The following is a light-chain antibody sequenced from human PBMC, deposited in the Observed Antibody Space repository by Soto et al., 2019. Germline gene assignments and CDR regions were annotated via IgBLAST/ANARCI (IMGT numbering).Light chain of an antibody. CDR2: GNS. CDR1: SSNIGAGHD. Sequence: QSLLTHPPSLSGAPGQRVTISCTGSSSNIGAGHDVHWYQHLPGTAPKLLIYGNSNRPSGVPDRFSGSKSGTSASLAITGLQAEDEADYYCQSYDNSLSGSEVFGTGTKVTAL. CDR3: QSYDNSLSGSEV. V-gene: IGLV1-40*01. J-gene: IGLJ1*01.